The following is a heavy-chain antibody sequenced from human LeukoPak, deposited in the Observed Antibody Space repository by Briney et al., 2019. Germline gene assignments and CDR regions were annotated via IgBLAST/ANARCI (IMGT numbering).Heavy chain of an antibody. CDR3: AREGSSGASNWFDP. J-gene: IGHJ5*02. CDR1: GYSISSGYY. D-gene: IGHD6-19*01. CDR2: IYHSGST. V-gene: IGHV4-38-2*02. Sequence: KPSETLSLTCAVSGYSISSGYYWGWIRQPPGKGLEWIGSIYHSGSTYYNPSLKSRVTISVDTSKNQFSLKLGSVTAADTAVYYCAREGSSGASNWFDPWGQGTLVTVSS.